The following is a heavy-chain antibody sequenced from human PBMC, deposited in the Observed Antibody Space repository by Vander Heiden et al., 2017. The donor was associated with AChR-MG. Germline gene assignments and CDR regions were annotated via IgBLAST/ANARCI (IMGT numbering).Heavy chain of an antibody. D-gene: IGHD3-22*01. CDR3: ARRGYYDGTSYYYY. J-gene: IGHJ4*02. Sequence: QVQLQPWGAGLLKPSDTLSLTCGVSGGSFSSHYWTWLRQTPGKGREWIGEINHTGSTNRNPSLESRVTLSIDTSKKQFSLKLSSVTAADTAVYFCARRGYYDGTSYYYYWGQGTLVTVSS. CDR2: INHTGST. V-gene: IGHV4-34*01. CDR1: GGSFSSHY.